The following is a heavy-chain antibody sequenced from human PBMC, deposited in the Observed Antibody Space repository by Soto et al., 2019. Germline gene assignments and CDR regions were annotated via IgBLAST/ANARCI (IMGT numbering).Heavy chain of an antibody. D-gene: IGHD3-3*01. J-gene: IGHJ6*03. CDR3: ARDNPSLPYYDFWSGYRGDNYYMDV. CDR2: IIPILGIA. CDR1: GYTFTSYG. Sequence: GASVKVSCKASGYTFTSYGISWVRQAPGQGLEWMGRIIPILGIANYAQKFQGRVTITADKSTSTAYMELSSLRSEDTAVYYCARDNPSLPYYDFWSGYRGDNYYMDVWGKGTTVTVSS. V-gene: IGHV1-69*04.